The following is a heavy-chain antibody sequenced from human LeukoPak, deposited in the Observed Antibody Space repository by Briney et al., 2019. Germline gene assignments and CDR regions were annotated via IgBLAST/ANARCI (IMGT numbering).Heavy chain of an antibody. Sequence: GGSLRLSCAASGFTFSSYAMNWVRQAPGKGLEWVSSISSTSSYIYYADSVKGRFTISRDNAENSLYLRMNGLRVEDTAVYYCAGNLLRGYSYGSGDYWGQGTLVTVSS. J-gene: IGHJ4*02. CDR3: AGNLLRGYSYGSGDY. CDR2: ISSTSSYI. CDR1: GFTFSSYA. V-gene: IGHV3-21*01. D-gene: IGHD5-18*01.